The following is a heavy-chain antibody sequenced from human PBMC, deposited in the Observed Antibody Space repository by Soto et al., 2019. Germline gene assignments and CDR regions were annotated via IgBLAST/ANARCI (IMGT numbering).Heavy chain of an antibody. J-gene: IGHJ4*02. CDR1: GGSFSDYY. CDR2: INHSGST. CDR3: ARGVVRRVIIHYTSFFDY. D-gene: IGHD3-10*01. V-gene: IGHV4-34*01. Sequence: QVQLQQWGAGLLKPSETLSLTCAVYGGSFSDYYWSWIRQAPGRGLEWIAEINHSGSTSYNPSLQGRATISVDTSKSQFSPKLTSLTAADTAVYYCARGVVRRVIIHYTSFFDYWGQGTLVAVSS.